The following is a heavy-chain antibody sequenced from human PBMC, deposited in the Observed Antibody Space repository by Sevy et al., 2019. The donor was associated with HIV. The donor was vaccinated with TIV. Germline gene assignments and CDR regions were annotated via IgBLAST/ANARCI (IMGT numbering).Heavy chain of an antibody. CDR3: ARGRAPPYDFWSGYHNHGVDY. CDR2: INHSGST. D-gene: IGHD3-3*01. Sequence: SETLSLTCAVYGGSFSGYYWSWIRQPPGKGLEWIGEINHSGSTNYNPSLKSRVTISVDTSKNQFSLKLSSVTAADTAVHYCARGRAPPYDFWSGYHNHGVDYWGQGTLVTVSS. CDR1: GGSFSGYY. J-gene: IGHJ4*02. V-gene: IGHV4-34*01.